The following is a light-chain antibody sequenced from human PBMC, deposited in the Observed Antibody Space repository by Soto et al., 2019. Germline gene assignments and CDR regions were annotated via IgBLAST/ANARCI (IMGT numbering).Light chain of an antibody. Sequence: QTVVTQEPSFSVSPGATVTLTCGLSSGSVSTNNYPSWYQQTPGQAPRTLIYSTYTRSSGVPDRFSASILGNKAALTITGEQADYECDYYCVLYMGSGIWVFGGGAEVTVL. CDR1: SGSVSTNNY. J-gene: IGLJ3*02. CDR3: VLYMGSGIWV. CDR2: STY. V-gene: IGLV8-61*01.